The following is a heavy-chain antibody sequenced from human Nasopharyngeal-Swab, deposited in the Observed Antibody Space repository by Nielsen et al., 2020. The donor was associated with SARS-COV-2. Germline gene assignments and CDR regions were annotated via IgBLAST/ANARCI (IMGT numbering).Heavy chain of an antibody. Sequence: GGSLRLSCAASGFTFSNYAMSWVRQAPGKGLEWVSGISASGASTYYADSVKGRFTIPRDNSQNTLYPQVNSLRAEDTALFYCARDAHVIGPDFDAFDIWGQGTMVTVSS. CDR2: ISASGAST. CDR3: ARDAHVIGPDFDAFDI. J-gene: IGHJ3*02. V-gene: IGHV3-23*01. CDR1: GFTFSNYA. D-gene: IGHD2-21*02.